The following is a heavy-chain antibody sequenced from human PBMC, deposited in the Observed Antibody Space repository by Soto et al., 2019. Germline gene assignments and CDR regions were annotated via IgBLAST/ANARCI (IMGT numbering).Heavy chain of an antibody. CDR2: ISGSGGST. CDR3: AKGGPLMTTVTPGAFDI. J-gene: IGHJ3*02. V-gene: IGHV3-23*01. D-gene: IGHD4-4*01. Sequence: GSLRLSCAASRFTFSSYAMSWVRQAPGKGLEWVSAISGSGGSTYYADSVKGRFTISRDNSKNTLYLQMNSLRAEDTAVYYCAKGGPLMTTVTPGAFDIWGQGTMVTVSS. CDR1: RFTFSSYA.